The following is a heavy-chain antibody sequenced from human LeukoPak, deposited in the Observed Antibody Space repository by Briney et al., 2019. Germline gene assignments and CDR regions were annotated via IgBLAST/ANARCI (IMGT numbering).Heavy chain of an antibody. CDR3: ARDFVGSWYFGWFDP. D-gene: IGHD6-13*01. Sequence: GASVKVSCKASGGTFSSYAISWVRQAPGQGLEWMGLINPNSGGTNYAQKFQGRVTMTRDTSISTAYMELSRLRSDDTAVYYCARDFVGSWYFGWFDPWGQGTLVTVSS. V-gene: IGHV1-2*06. CDR1: GGTFSSYA. CDR2: INPNSGGT. J-gene: IGHJ5*02.